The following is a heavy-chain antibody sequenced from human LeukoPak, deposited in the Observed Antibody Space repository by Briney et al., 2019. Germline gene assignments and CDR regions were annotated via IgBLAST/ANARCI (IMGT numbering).Heavy chain of an antibody. D-gene: IGHD6-19*01. CDR3: AKDRYRSGLYYFDY. V-gene: IGHV3-30*18. CDR1: GFTFSSYG. Sequence: PGGSLRLSCAASGFTFSSYGMHWVRQAPGKGLEWVAVISYDGSNKYYADSVKGRFTISRDNSKNTLYLQMNSLRAEDTAVYYCAKDRYRSGLYYFDYWGQGTLVTVSS. CDR2: ISYDGSNK. J-gene: IGHJ4*02.